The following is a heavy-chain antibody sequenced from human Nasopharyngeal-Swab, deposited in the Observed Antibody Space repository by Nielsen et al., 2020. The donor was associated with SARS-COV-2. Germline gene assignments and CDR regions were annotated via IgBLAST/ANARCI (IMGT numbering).Heavy chain of an antibody. J-gene: IGHJ5*02. CDR2: ISGSGGST. Sequence: GESLKISCAVSGFTFSSYAMSWVRQAPGKGLEWVSAISGSGGSTYYADSVKGRFTISRDNSKNTLYLQMNSLRAEDTAVYYCAKDPRIAVAGTAWFDPWGQGTLVTVSS. CDR1: GFTFSSYA. D-gene: IGHD6-19*01. V-gene: IGHV3-23*01. CDR3: AKDPRIAVAGTAWFDP.